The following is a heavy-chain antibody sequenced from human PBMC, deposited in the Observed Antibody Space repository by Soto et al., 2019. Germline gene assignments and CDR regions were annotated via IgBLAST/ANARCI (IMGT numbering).Heavy chain of an antibody. V-gene: IGHV3-53*01. Sequence: DVQLVASGGGLIQPGESLRLSCAAFGFTVSGKKYVAWVRQAPGKGLEWLSALYDLDGTYYADSVKGRFTTSSDSSRTTVYLQMNSLRPADTAVYSCATWHLQEHAYDIWGQGTTVIVSS. CDR3: ATWHLQEHAYDI. CDR1: GFTVSGKKY. CDR2: LYDLDGT. D-gene: IGHD1-1*01. J-gene: IGHJ3*02.